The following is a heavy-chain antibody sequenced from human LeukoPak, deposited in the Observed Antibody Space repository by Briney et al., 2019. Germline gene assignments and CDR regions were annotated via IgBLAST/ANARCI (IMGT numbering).Heavy chain of an antibody. CDR2: ISSSSSYI. D-gene: IGHD3-10*01. J-gene: IGHJ4*02. CDR1: GFTFSSYS. Sequence: GGSLRLSCAASGFTFSSYSMTWVRQAPGKGLGWVSSISSSSSYIYYADSVKGRFTISRDNAKNSLYLQMNSLRAEDTAVYYCARGRGDFDYWGQGTLVTVSS. V-gene: IGHV3-21*01. CDR3: ARGRGDFDY.